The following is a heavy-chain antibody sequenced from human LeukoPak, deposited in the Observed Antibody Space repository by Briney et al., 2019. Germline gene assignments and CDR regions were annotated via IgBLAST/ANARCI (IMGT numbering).Heavy chain of an antibody. J-gene: IGHJ5*02. CDR2: IYYSGTT. Sequence: PSETLSLTCTVSGGSMSSGGYYWGWIRQPPGKELEWIGSIYYSGTTYYNPSLKSRVTISVDTSKNRFSLNLSSVTAADTAVYYCARHSVGASTFDPWGQGTLVTVSS. CDR1: GGSMSSGGYY. CDR3: ARHSVGASTFDP. V-gene: IGHV4-39*01. D-gene: IGHD1-26*01.